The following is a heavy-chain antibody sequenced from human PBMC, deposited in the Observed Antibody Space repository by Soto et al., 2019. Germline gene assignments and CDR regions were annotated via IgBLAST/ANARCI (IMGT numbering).Heavy chain of an antibody. CDR1: GFTFDHYN. CDR3: ARHARSQWFGSLSYNFYMDV. D-gene: IGHD3-10*01. Sequence: PGGSLRLSCAVYGFTFDHYNMNWVRQAPGRGLEWVAHIDSSSNYIYYTESVEGRFTISRDNAKNSLFLQMSSLRAEDTAVYYCARHARSQWFGSLSYNFYMDVWGKGATVTVSS. V-gene: IGHV3-21*01. J-gene: IGHJ6*03. CDR2: IDSSSNYI.